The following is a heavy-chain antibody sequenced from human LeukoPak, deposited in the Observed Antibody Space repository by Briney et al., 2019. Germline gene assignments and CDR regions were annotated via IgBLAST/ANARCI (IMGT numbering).Heavy chain of an antibody. J-gene: IGHJ4*02. CDR3: AGGSHIVATTYFDY. V-gene: IGHV1-2*04. Sequence: ASVKVSCKASGYTFTGYYIHWVRQAPGQGLEWMGWINPNSGGTNYAQKFQGWVTMTRDTSISTAYMELSRLRSDDTVVYYCAGGSHIVATTYFDYWGQGTLVTVSS. CDR1: GYTFTGYY. CDR2: INPNSGGT. D-gene: IGHD5-12*01.